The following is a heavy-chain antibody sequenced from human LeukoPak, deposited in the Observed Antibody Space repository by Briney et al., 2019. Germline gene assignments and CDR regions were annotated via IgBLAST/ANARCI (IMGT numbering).Heavy chain of an antibody. CDR3: AKDPFPNVDTAMGH. CDR1: GFTFSSYG. V-gene: IGHV3-30*18. J-gene: IGHJ4*02. CDR2: ISYDGSNK. D-gene: IGHD5-18*01. Sequence: GGSLRLSCAASGFTFSSYGMHWVRQAPGKGLEWVAVISYDGSNKYYADSVKGRFTISRGNSKNTLYLQMNSLRAEDTAVYYCAKDPFPNVDTAMGHWGQGTLVTVSS.